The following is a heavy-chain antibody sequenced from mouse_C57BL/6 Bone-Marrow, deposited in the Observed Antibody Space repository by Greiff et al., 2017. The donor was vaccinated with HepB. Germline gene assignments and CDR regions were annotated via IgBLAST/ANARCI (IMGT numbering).Heavy chain of an antibody. D-gene: IGHD2-4*01. CDR1: GFTFSDYG. V-gene: IGHV5-17*01. CDR2: ISSGSSTI. Sequence: VQRVESGGGLVKPGGSLKLSCAASGFTFSDYGMHWVRQAPEKGLEWVAYISSGSSTIYYADTVKGRFTISRDNAKNTLFLQMTSLRSEDTAMYYCARTITTYYYAMDYWGQGTSVTVSS. CDR3: ARTITTYYYAMDY. J-gene: IGHJ4*01.